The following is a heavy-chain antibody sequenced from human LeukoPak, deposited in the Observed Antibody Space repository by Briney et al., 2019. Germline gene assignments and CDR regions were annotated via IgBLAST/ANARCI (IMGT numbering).Heavy chain of an antibody. CDR3: ARSNIATRRGDHWFDP. D-gene: IGHD6-6*01. J-gene: IGHJ5*02. CDR2: ISPNSDDT. V-gene: IGHV1-2*02. Sequence: ASVRVSCKASGYTFTGHYMDWVRQAPGQGLEWMGWISPNSDDTNYAQKFQGRVTMTRDTSVSTAYMELSSLRSDDTAVYYCARSNIATRRGDHWFDPWGQGTELTVPS. CDR1: GYTFTGHY.